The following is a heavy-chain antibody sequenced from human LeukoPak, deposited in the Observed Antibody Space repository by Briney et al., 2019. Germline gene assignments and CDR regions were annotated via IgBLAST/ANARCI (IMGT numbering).Heavy chain of an antibody. CDR1: GFTFSSYW. J-gene: IGHJ4*02. Sequence: GGSLRLSRAASGFTFSSYWMSWVRQAPGKGLEWVANIKQDGSEKYYVDSVKGRFTISRDNAKNSLYLQMNSLRADDTAVYYCATDGEPFDWWGQGTLVTVSS. CDR2: IKQDGSEK. CDR3: ATDGEPFDW. V-gene: IGHV3-7*01. D-gene: IGHD1-14*01.